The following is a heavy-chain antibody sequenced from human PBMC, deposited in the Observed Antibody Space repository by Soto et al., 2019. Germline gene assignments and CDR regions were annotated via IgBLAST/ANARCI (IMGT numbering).Heavy chain of an antibody. CDR3: ARSPRIYDFWSGYHDY. CDR2: IYPGDSDT. Sequence: PGESLKISCKGSGYSFTSYWIGWVRQMPGKGLEWMGIIYPGDSDTRYSPSFQGQVTISADKSISTAYLQWSSLKASDTAMYYCARSPRIYDFWSGYHDYWGRGTLVTVSS. CDR1: GYSFTSYW. V-gene: IGHV5-51*01. J-gene: IGHJ4*02. D-gene: IGHD3-3*01.